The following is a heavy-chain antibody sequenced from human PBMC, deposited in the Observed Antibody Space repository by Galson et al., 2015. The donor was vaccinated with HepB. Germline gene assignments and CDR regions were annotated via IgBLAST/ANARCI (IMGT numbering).Heavy chain of an antibody. CDR1: GYTFTSYA. CDR2: INAGNGNT. J-gene: IGHJ5*02. CDR3: ARERGSSCYELSGCWFDP. D-gene: IGHD2-2*01. V-gene: IGHV1-3*01. Sequence: SVKVSCKASGYTFTSYAMHWVRQAPGQRLEWMGWINAGNGNTKYSQKFQGSVTITRDTSASTAYMELSSLRSEDTAVYYCARERGSSCYELSGCWFDPWGQGTLVTVSS.